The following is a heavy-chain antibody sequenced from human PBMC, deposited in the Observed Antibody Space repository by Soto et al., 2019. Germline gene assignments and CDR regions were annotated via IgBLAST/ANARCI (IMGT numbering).Heavy chain of an antibody. Sequence: PVGSLRLSCTASGFIFDNHAMHWVRQAPGKGLEWVAGVTWNSVATGYADSVKGRFTISRDNAKNSLYLQMNSLSAEDTAVYFCAKEGGMKYLDFWGRGTVLTVSS. J-gene: IGHJ2*01. CDR2: VTWNSVAT. D-gene: IGHD3-16*01. CDR1: GFIFDNHA. V-gene: IGHV3-9*01. CDR3: AKEGGMKYLDF.